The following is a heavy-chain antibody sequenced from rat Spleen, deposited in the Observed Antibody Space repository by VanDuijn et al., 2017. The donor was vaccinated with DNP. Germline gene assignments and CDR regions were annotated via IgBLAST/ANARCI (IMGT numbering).Heavy chain of an antibody. V-gene: IGHV5-31*01. D-gene: IGHD5-1*01. Sequence: EVQLVESGGDLVQPGRSLKISCVASGFTFNNYWMTWIRQVPGKGLEWVASIISSGGGTYYPDSVEGRFTISRDNVKSTLYLQMDSLRSEETATYYCARVQLGYYFMDAWGQGTSVTVSS. J-gene: IGHJ4*01. CDR3: ARVQLGYYFMDA. CDR2: IISSGGGT. CDR1: GFTFNNYW.